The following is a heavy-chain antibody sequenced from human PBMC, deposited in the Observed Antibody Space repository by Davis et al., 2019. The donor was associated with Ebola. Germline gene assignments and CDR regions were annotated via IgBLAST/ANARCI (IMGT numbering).Heavy chain of an antibody. CDR1: GFTFSAYW. V-gene: IGHV3-64D*08. CDR3: VKVTLPTVWSYGLDV. Sequence: PGGSLRLSCAASGFTFSAYWMTWVRQAPGKGLEHVSAMSATGSSTYHADSVKGRFTMSRDISKNTLYLEMSSLRGEDTATYYCVKVTLPTVWSYGLDVWGQGTTVTVSS. D-gene: IGHD4-17*01. J-gene: IGHJ6*02. CDR2: MSATGSST.